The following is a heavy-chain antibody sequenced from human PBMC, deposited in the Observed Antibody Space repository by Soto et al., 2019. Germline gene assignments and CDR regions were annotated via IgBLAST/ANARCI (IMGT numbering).Heavy chain of an antibody. CDR1: GGSISSGDYY. V-gene: IGHV4-30-4*01. J-gene: IGHJ4*02. Sequence: SETLSLTCTVSGGSISSGDYYWSWIRQPPGKGLEWIGYIYYSGSTYYNPSLKSRVTISVDTSKNQFSLKLSSVTAADTAVYYCARVTYDSSGYYPGRFDYWGQGTLVTVSS. D-gene: IGHD3-22*01. CDR2: IYYSGST. CDR3: ARVTYDSSGYYPGRFDY.